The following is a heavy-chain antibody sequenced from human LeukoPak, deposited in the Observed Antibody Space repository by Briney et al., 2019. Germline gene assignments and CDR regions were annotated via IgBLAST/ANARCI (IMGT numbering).Heavy chain of an antibody. CDR1: GFTFSSYS. V-gene: IGHV3-21*01. CDR2: ISSSSSYI. J-gene: IGHJ4*02. D-gene: IGHD3-10*01. Sequence: GGSLRLSWAASGFTFSSYSMNWVRQAAGKGLEWASSISSSSSYIYYADSVKGRFTISRDNAKNSLYLQMNSLRAEDTAVYYCATAIYYYGSGSYGYWGQGTLVTVSS. CDR3: ATAIYYYGSGSYGY.